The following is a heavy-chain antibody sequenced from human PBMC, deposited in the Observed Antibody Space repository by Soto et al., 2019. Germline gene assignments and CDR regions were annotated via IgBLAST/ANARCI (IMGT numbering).Heavy chain of an antibody. CDR1: GGSISSSSYY. D-gene: IGHD6-19*01. CDR2: IYYSGST. V-gene: IGHV4-39*02. J-gene: IGHJ4*02. CDR3: AGHGQRSGWLYYFDH. Sequence: QLQLQESGPGLVKPSETLSLTCTVSGGSISSSSYYWGWLPQRPGKGREWIGSIYYSGSTHYNPYPKSQVTLSVDTSQNHSALELSSVSGADTAVYCWAGHGQRSGWLYYFDHWGQGTLVTVSS.